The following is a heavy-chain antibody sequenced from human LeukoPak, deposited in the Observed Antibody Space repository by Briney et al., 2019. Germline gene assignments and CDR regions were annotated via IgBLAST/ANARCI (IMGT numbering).Heavy chain of an antibody. Sequence: PGRSLRLSCAASGFTFSRYGMHWVRQAPGKGLEWVAVIWYGVDNFYYADSVKGRFTISRDNSKNTLYLQMNSLRAEDTAVYYCAKGGQWLAGGWFDYWGQGTLVTVSS. V-gene: IGHV3-30*18. CDR2: IWYGVDNF. D-gene: IGHD6-19*01. CDR3: AKGGQWLAGGWFDY. CDR1: GFTFSRYG. J-gene: IGHJ4*02.